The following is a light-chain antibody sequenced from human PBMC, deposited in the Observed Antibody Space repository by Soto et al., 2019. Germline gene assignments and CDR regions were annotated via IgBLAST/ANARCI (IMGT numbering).Light chain of an antibody. CDR3: QQYSDWPL. CDR2: DTS. J-gene: IGKJ3*01. V-gene: IGKV3-15*01. CDR1: QSVRNN. Sequence: EIVMTQSPATLSVSPGERATLSCRASQSVRNNLAWYQQKPGQAPGLLIYDTSTRATGIPVRFSGSGSGTEFTLTISSLQSEDFAVYYCQQYSDWPLFSPGTKVDIK.